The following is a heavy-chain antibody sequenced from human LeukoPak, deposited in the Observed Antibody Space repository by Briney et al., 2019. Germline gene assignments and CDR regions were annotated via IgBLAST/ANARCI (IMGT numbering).Heavy chain of an antibody. J-gene: IGHJ4*02. Sequence: GGSLRLSCAASGFTFSSYTMNWVRQAPGKGLEWVSSISSSSGYIYYADSVKGRFTISRDNAKNSLYPQMNSLRAEDTAVYYCARARDCSSTSCYAFDYWGQGTLVTVSS. V-gene: IGHV3-21*01. CDR1: GFTFSSYT. CDR2: ISSSSGYI. CDR3: ARARDCSSTSCYAFDY. D-gene: IGHD2-2*01.